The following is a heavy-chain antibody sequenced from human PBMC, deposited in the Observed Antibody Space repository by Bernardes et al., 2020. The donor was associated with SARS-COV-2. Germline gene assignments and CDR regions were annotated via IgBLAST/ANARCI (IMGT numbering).Heavy chain of an antibody. V-gene: IGHV1-24*01. D-gene: IGHD1-7*01. CDR2: FDPEDVET. CDR1: GYTLTALS. J-gene: IGHJ4*02. CDR3: ATAYAIIGTTSFDF. Sequence: CKVSGYTLTALSMHWVRQAPGQELEWMGGFDPEDVETIYAQKFQGRVTMTEDTSTDTAYMELSSLRSEDTAVYYCATAYAIIGTTSFDFWGQGTLVTVSS.